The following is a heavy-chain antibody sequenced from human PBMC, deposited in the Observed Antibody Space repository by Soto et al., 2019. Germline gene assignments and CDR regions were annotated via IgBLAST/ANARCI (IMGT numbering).Heavy chain of an antibody. Sequence: QVQLVESGGGVVQPGRSLRLSCAASGFTFSSYGMHWVRQAPGKGLEWVAVISYDGSNKYYADSVKGRFTISRDNSKNTLYLQMNSLRAEDTAVYYCAKDGVGDTTWDRRGRIYYWGQGALVTVSS. D-gene: IGHD1-26*01. CDR3: AKDGVGDTTWDRRGRIYY. J-gene: IGHJ4*02. V-gene: IGHV3-30*18. CDR2: ISYDGSNK. CDR1: GFTFSSYG.